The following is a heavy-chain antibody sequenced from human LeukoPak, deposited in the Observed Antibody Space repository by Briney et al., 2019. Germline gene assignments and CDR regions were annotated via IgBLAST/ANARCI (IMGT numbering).Heavy chain of an antibody. D-gene: IGHD4-23*01. CDR3: ARGVTPFDFYFDY. V-gene: IGHV3-48*01. J-gene: IGHJ4*02. Sequence: GGSLRLSCAASGFTFSSYSMNWVRQAPGKGLEWVSYISSSSSTIYYADSVRGRFTISRDNAKNSLYLQMNSLRAEDTAVYYCARGVTPFDFYFDYWGQGTLVTVSS. CDR2: ISSSSSTI. CDR1: GFTFSSYS.